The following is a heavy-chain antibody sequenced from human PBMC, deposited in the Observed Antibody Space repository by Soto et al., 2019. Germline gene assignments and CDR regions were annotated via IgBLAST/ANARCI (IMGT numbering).Heavy chain of an antibody. V-gene: IGHV3-23*01. J-gene: IGHJ6*03. Sequence: GGSLRLSCAASGFTFSSYAMSWVRQAPGKGLEWVSAISGSGGSTYYADSVKGRFTISRDNSKNTLYLQMNSLRAEDTAVYYCAKGSQLLSGDLTGYPSYYYYYMDVWGKGTTVTVSS. CDR2: ISGSGGST. CDR3: AKGSQLLSGDLTGYPSYYYYYMDV. D-gene: IGHD2-2*01. CDR1: GFTFSSYA.